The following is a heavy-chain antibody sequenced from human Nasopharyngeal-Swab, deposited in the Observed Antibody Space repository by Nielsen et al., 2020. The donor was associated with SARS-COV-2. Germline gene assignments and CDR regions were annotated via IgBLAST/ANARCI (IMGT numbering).Heavy chain of an antibody. CDR1: GGSVSSSNW. V-gene: IGHV4-4*02. D-gene: IGHD3-3*01. J-gene: IGHJ5*02. Sequence: SETLSLTCAVSGGSVSSSNWWSWVRQPPRKGREGIGEIYHSGSTNYNPSLKSRVTISVDKSKNQFSLKLSSVTAADTAVYYCARGVPITLVGVVSSGGNQFDPWGQGTLVTVSS. CDR3: ARGVPITLVGVVSSGGNQFDP. CDR2: IYHSGST.